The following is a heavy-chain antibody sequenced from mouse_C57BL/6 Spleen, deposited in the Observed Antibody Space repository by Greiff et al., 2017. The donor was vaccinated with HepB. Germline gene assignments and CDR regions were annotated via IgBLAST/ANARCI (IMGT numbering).Heavy chain of an antibody. CDR1: GYTFTDYN. V-gene: IGHV1-22*01. Sequence: EVQLQQSGPELVKPGASVKMSCKASGYTFTDYNMHWVKQSHGKSLEWIGYINPNNGGTSYNQKFKGKATLTVNKSSSTAYMELSSLTSEDSAVCFCARRSLTGGVDYWGQGTTLTVSS. CDR3: ARRSLTGGVDY. J-gene: IGHJ2*01. D-gene: IGHD4-1*01. CDR2: INPNNGGT.